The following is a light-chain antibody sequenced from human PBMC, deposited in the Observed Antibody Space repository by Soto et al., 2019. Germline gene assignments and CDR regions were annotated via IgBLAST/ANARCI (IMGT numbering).Light chain of an antibody. CDR1: SSDVGGYNY. V-gene: IGLV2-11*01. CDR3: CSYAGSCTLYV. J-gene: IGLJ1*01. CDR2: DVS. Sequence: QSALTQPRSVSGSPGQSVTISCTGTSSDVGGYNYVSWYQQHPGKAPKLMIYDVSKRPSGVPDRFSGSKSGNTASLTISGLQAEDEADYYCCSYAGSCTLYVFGTGTKVTVL.